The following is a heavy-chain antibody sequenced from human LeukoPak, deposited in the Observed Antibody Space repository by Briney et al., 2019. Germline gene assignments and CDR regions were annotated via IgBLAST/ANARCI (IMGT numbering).Heavy chain of an antibody. J-gene: IGHJ4*02. D-gene: IGHD3-10*01. Sequence: PGGSLRLSCAASGFTFSSYWMSWVRQAPGKGLEWVSGISWNSGSIGYADSVKGRFTISRDNAKNSLYLQMNSLRAEDTALYYCAKDMRYYGSGSGNYYFDYWGQGTLVTVSS. CDR1: GFTFSSYW. V-gene: IGHV3-9*01. CDR2: ISWNSGSI. CDR3: AKDMRYYGSGSGNYYFDY.